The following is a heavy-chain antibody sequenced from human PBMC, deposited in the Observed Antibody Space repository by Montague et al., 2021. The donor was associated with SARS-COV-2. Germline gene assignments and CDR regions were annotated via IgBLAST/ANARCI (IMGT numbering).Heavy chain of an antibody. J-gene: IGHJ2*01. CDR2: TYYRSKWYN. D-gene: IGHD2-21*02. CDR3: ARAYCGGDCYFYWYFDL. CDR1: GDSVSSNIAT. Sequence: CAISGDSVSSNIATWNWIRQSPSRGLEWPGRTYYRSKWYNDYAVSVKSRVIINPDTSNNRISLQLNSVTPEDTAVYYCARAYCGGDCYFYWYFDLWGRGTPVTVSS. V-gene: IGHV6-1*01.